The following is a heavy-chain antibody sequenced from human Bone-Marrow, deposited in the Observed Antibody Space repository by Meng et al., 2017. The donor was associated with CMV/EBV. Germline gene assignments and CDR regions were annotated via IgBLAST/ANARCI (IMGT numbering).Heavy chain of an antibody. CDR2: IIPILGIA. CDR1: GGTFSSYT. D-gene: IGHD3-22*01. V-gene: IGHV1-69*04. CDR3: AREDSSGYYYADYYYGMDV. Sequence: SVKVSCKASGGTFSSYTISWVRQAPGQGLEWMGRIIPILGIANYAQKFQGRVTITADKSTSTAYMELSSLRSEDTAVYYCAREDSSGYYYADYYYGMDVWGQGTTVTVSS. J-gene: IGHJ6*02.